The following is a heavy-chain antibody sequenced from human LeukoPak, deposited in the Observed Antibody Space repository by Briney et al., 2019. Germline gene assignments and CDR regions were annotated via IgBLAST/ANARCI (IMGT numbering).Heavy chain of an antibody. CDR2: ISGSGGST. D-gene: IGHD3-22*01. Sequence: GGSLRLSCAASGFTFSSYAMSWVRQAPGKGLEWVSGISGSGGSTYYADSVKGRFTISRDNSKNTLYLQMNSLRAEDTAVYYCAKKGHISSGYPAVANAVDYWGQGTLVTVSS. V-gene: IGHV3-23*01. CDR1: GFTFSSYA. CDR3: AKKGHISSGYPAVANAVDY. J-gene: IGHJ4*02.